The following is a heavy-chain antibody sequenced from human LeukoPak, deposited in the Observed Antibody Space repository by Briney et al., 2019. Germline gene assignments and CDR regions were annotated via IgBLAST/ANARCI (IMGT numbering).Heavy chain of an antibody. CDR3: ARAAAGTFWFDP. J-gene: IGHJ5*02. V-gene: IGHV4-59*01. D-gene: IGHD6-13*01. CDR2: IYYSGST. CDR1: GGSISSYY. Sequence: PSETLSLTCTVSGGSISSYYWSWIRQPPGKGLEWIGYIYYSGSTNYNPSLKSRVTISVDTSKNQFSLKLGSVTAADTAVYYCARAAAGTFWFDPWGQGTLVTVSS.